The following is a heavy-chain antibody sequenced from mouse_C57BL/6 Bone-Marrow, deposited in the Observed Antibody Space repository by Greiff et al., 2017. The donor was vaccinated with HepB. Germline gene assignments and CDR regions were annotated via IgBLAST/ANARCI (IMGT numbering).Heavy chain of an antibody. V-gene: IGHV1-66*01. CDR3: ARFGITTVTSYAMDY. Sequence: QVQLQQSGPELVKPGASVKISCKASGYSFTSYYIHWVKQRPGQGLEWIGWIYPGSGNTKYNEKFKGKATLTADTSSSTAYMQLSSLTSEDSAVYYGARFGITTVTSYAMDYWGQGTSVTVSS. D-gene: IGHD1-1*01. CDR1: GYSFTSYY. J-gene: IGHJ4*01. CDR2: IYPGSGNT.